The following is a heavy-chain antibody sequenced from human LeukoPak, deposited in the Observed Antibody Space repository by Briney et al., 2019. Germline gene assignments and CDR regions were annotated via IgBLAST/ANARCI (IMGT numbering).Heavy chain of an antibody. CDR1: GGSISSGGYY. D-gene: IGHD1-26*01. V-gene: IGHV4-61*08. CDR3: AREDGGSYYRDAFEI. CDR2: IHHSGST. J-gene: IGHJ3*02. Sequence: SQTLSLTCTVSGGSISSGGYYWSRIRQPPGKGPEWIGYIHHSGSTKYNPSLKSRVTISVDTSKKQFSLKLRSVTAADTAVYYCAREDGGSYYRDAFEIWGQGTTVTVSS.